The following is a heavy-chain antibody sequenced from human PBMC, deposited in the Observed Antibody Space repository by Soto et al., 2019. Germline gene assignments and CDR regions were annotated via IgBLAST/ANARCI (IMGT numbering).Heavy chain of an antibody. CDR1: GGSISSSSYY. CDR3: ARHCFPTTVVTPTRGAFDY. V-gene: IGHV4-39*01. J-gene: IGHJ4*02. D-gene: IGHD4-17*01. CDR2: IYYSGST. Sequence: QLQLQESGPGLVKPSETLSLTCTVSGGSISSSSYYWGWIRQPPGKGLERIGSIYYSGSTYYNPSLKSRVTLSVDTSKNQFSLKLSSVTAADTAVYYCARHCFPTTVVTPTRGAFDYWGQGTLVTVSS.